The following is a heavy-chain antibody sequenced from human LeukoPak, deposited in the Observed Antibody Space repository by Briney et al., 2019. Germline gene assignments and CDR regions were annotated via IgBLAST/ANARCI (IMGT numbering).Heavy chain of an antibody. CDR1: GFTFGSYW. V-gene: IGHV3-7*01. D-gene: IGHD1-7*01. J-gene: IGHJ4*02. Sequence: GGSLRLSCAASGFTFGSYWMNWVRQAPGKGLEWVANIKQDGSEKYYVDSVKGRFTISRDNAKNSLYLQMNSLRAEDTAVYYCARLDWNYGATDYWGQGTLVTVSS. CDR2: IKQDGSEK. CDR3: ARLDWNYGATDY.